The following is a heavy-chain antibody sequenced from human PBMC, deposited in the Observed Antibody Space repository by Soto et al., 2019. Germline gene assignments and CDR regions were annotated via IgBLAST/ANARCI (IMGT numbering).Heavy chain of an antibody. CDR3: ARTQFCDGVNGYSTPFDY. Sequence: PGGSLRLSCAASGFTFSTYTMNWVRQAPGQGLEWVSCISAKSKYIYYANSVQGRFTISRDDAQNSLILQLSSLRAEDTAVYYYARTQFCDGVNGYSTPFDYWGRGTLVPVSS. CDR2: ISAKSKYI. J-gene: IGHJ4*02. D-gene: IGHD2-15*01. V-gene: IGHV3-21*01. CDR1: GFTFSTYT.